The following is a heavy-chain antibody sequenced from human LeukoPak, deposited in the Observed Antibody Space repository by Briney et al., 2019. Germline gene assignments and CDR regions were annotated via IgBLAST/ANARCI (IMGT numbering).Heavy chain of an antibody. J-gene: IGHJ4*02. CDR2: FDPEDGET. V-gene: IGHV1-24*01. CDR3: ATFRYYDFWSGYYQLDY. Sequence: ASVKVSCKVSGYTLTELSMHWVRQAPGKGLEWMGGFDPEDGETIYAQKFQGRVTMTEDTSTDTAYMELSSLRSEDTAVYYCATFRYYDFWSGYYQLDYWGQGTLVTVSS. CDR1: GYTLTELS. D-gene: IGHD3-3*01.